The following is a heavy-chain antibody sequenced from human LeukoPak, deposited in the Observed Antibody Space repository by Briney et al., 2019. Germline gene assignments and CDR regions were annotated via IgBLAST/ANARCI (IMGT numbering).Heavy chain of an antibody. CDR3: AKHGDYDAFDI. Sequence: GGSLRLSCAASGFPFSNYALSWVRQAPGKGLECVSVISGDGGSTYYADSVKGRFTISRDNSKNTLYLQMNSLRAEDTAVYYSAKHGDYDAFDIWGQGTMVTVSS. D-gene: IGHD4-17*01. CDR2: ISGDGGST. V-gene: IGHV3-23*01. J-gene: IGHJ3*02. CDR1: GFPFSNYA.